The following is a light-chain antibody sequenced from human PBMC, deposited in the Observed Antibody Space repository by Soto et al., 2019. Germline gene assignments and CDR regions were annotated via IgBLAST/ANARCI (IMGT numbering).Light chain of an antibody. CDR1: SSNIGAGYD. CDR2: VNN. J-gene: IGLJ1*01. V-gene: IGLV1-40*01. CDR3: QSYDNSLSGCV. Sequence: QSVLTQPPSVSGAAGQRVSISCTGSSSNIGAGYDVHWYQQLPGTAPKLLIYVNNARPSGVPDRFSGSKSGTSASLAITGLQAGDEADYYCQSYDNSLSGCVFGGGTNVT.